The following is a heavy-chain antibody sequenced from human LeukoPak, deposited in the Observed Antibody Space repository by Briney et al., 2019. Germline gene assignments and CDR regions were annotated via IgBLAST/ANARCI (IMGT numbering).Heavy chain of an antibody. D-gene: IGHD5-18*01. J-gene: IGHJ4*02. CDR3: ARHLSGTAMAHYFDF. CDR1: GDSISSARNY. Sequence: SSETLSLTCSVSGDSISSARNYWGWIRQSPGKGLEWLASVYSSGSTHSNPSLTSRVSISIDMSKNQFSLKLYSVTASDAAIYYCARHLSGTAMAHYFDFWGQGTLVTVSS. CDR2: VYSSGST. V-gene: IGHV4-39*01.